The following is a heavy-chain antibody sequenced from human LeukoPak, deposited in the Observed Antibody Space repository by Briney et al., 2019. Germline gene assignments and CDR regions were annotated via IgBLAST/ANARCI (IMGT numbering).Heavy chain of an antibody. V-gene: IGHV3-23*01. Sequence: GGSLRLSCAASGFTFSTYVMSWARQAPGKGLEWVSAISGSGGSTYYADSVRGRFTISRDNSKNTLYLQMNSLRAEDTAVYYCAKGFSGTTNFDSWGQGTLVTVSS. CDR2: ISGSGGST. D-gene: IGHD3-10*01. J-gene: IGHJ4*02. CDR3: AKGFSGTTNFDS. CDR1: GFTFSTYV.